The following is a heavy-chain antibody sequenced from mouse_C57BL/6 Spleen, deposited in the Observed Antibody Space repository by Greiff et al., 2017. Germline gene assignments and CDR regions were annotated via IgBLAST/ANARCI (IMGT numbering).Heavy chain of an antibody. Sequence: QVQLKQPGAELVMPGASVKLSCTASGYTFTSYWMHWVKQRPGQGLEWIGEIDPSDSSTNYTHKFKGKSTLTVDKSSSTAYMQLSSLTSEDSAVYYCARSGYYWDFDVWGTGTTVTVSS. J-gene: IGHJ1*03. CDR1: GYTFTSYW. CDR3: ARSGYYWDFDV. D-gene: IGHD2-2*01. CDR2: IDPSDSST. V-gene: IGHV1-69*01.